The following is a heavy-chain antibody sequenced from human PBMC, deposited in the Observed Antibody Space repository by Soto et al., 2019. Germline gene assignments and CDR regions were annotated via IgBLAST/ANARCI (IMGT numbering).Heavy chain of an antibody. Sequence: GGSLRLSCAASGFTFSNYGMNWVRQAPGKGLEWVAVIWYDGSNKYYADSVKGRFTISRDNSKNTLNLQMNSLRAEDTAVYYCARGQPWSEPNFDHWGQGTLVTVSS. CDR1: GFTFSNYG. CDR3: ARGQPWSEPNFDH. D-gene: IGHD5-18*01. J-gene: IGHJ4*02. CDR2: IWYDGSNK. V-gene: IGHV3-33*01.